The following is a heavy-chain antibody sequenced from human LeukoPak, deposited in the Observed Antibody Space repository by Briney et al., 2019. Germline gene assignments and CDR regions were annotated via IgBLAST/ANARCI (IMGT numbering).Heavy chain of an antibody. CDR1: GYSISSGYY. Sequence: PSETLSLTCAVSGYSISSGYYWGWIRQPPGRGVECVCIIYHSASTYYNPSLKRRVTISVDTSKNQFSLKLSAVAAADTAGYYCASDSSGWYLGGPFDYWGQGTLVTVSS. J-gene: IGHJ4*02. D-gene: IGHD6-19*01. CDR2: IYHSAST. CDR3: ASDSSGWYLGGPFDY. V-gene: IGHV4-38-2*01.